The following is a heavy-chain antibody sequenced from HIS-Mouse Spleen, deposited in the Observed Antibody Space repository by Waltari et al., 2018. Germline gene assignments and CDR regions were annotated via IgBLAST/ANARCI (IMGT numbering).Heavy chain of an antibody. CDR2: ISYDGSNK. CDR1: GFPFRSYG. CDR3: AKDKHHAFDY. Sequence: VQLVESGGGVVQPGRSIRLPWSAFGFPFRSYGMHRVRQAPGKGLEWVAVISYDGSNKYYADSVKGRFTISRDNSKNTLYLQMNSLRAEDTAVYYCAKDKHHAFDYWGQGTLVTVSS. V-gene: IGHV3-30*18. J-gene: IGHJ4*02.